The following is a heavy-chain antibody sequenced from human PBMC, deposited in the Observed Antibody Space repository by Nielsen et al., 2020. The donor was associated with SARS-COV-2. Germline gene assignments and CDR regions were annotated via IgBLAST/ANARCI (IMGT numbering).Heavy chain of an antibody. V-gene: IGHV1-18*01. J-gene: IGHJ4*02. Sequence: VKVSCKASGYTFSNFGINWVRQAPGQGLEWMGWISPYNGNTNYAQKVQGRVTVTTDTSTSTAYMELRSLRSDDTAVYYCARDTGTEDLDYWGQGTLVTVSS. CDR1: GYTFSNFG. CDR2: ISPYNGNT. D-gene: IGHD1-14*01. CDR3: ARDTGTEDLDY.